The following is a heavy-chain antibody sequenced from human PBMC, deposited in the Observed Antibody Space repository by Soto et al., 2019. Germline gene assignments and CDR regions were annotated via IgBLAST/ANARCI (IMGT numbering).Heavy chain of an antibody. CDR3: SRQASDFWSGKPQYYMDV. CDR1: GFTFSGAA. V-gene: IGHV3-73*01. J-gene: IGHJ6*03. CDR2: IRSKPNNYAT. Sequence: GGSLSRSWAASGFTFSGAAMHWVRQASGKGLEWVGRIRSKPNNYATAYGASVKGRFTISRDDSKNTAYLQMNSLNTEDTAVYYCSRQASDFWSGKPQYYMDVWGKGTTVTVSS. D-gene: IGHD3-3*01.